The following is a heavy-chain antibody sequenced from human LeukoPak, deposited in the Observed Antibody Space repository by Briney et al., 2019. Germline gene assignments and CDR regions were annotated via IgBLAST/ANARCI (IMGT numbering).Heavy chain of an antibody. D-gene: IGHD1-26*01. V-gene: IGHV4-34*01. CDR1: GGSFSGYY. CDR3: AASGSYGYPSFQH. CDR2: INHSGST. J-gene: IGHJ1*01. Sequence: PSETLSLTCAVYGGSFSGYYWSWIRQPPGKGLEWMGEINHSGSTNYNPSLKSRVTISVDTSKNQFSLKLSSVTAADTAVYYCAASGSYGYPSFQHWGQGTLVTVSS.